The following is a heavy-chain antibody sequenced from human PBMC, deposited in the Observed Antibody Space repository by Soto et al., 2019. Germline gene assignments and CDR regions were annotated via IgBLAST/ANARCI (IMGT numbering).Heavy chain of an antibody. V-gene: IGHV3-48*02. D-gene: IGHD6-13*01. CDR1: GFTFSSYS. J-gene: IGHJ4*02. Sequence: EVQLVESGGGLVQPGGSLRLSCAASGFTFSSYSMNWVRQAPGKGLEWVSYISSSSSTIYYADSVKGRFTISRDNAKNSLYLQMNSLRDEDTAVYYCARDQGWHSSSWIFDYWGQGTLVTVSS. CDR2: ISSSSSTI. CDR3: ARDQGWHSSSWIFDY.